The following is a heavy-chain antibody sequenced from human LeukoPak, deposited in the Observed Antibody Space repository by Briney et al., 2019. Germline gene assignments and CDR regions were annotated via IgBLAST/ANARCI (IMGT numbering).Heavy chain of an antibody. Sequence: ASVKVSCKASGYTFTGYYMHWVRQAPGQGLEWMGWINPNSGGTNYAQKFQGRVTMTRDTSISTAYMELSRLRSDDTAVYCCARGDSKWLAYYYFDYWGQGTLVTVSS. J-gene: IGHJ4*02. CDR1: GYTFTGYY. D-gene: IGHD6-19*01. V-gene: IGHV1-2*02. CDR3: ARGDSKWLAYYYFDY. CDR2: INPNSGGT.